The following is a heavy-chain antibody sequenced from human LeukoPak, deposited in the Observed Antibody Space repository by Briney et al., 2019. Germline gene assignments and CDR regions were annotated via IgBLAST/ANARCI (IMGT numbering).Heavy chain of an antibody. D-gene: IGHD2-2*01. J-gene: IGHJ4*02. CDR3: ARDHSTPDGSYAGYYFDY. Sequence: AASVKVSCKASGGTFSSYAISWVRQAPGQGLEWMGGIIPIFGTANYAQKFQGRVTITADESTSTAYMEVSSLRSEDTAVYYCARDHSTPDGSYAGYYFDYWGQGTLVTVSS. V-gene: IGHV1-69*13. CDR2: IIPIFGTA. CDR1: GGTFSSYA.